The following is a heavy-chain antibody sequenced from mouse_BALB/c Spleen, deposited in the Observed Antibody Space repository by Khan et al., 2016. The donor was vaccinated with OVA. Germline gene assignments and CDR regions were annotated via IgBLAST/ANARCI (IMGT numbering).Heavy chain of an antibody. CDR2: IWGDGST. D-gene: IGHD2-3*01. CDR1: GFSLTTYG. Sequence: QVQLKQSGPGLVAPSQSLSITCTVSGFSLTTYGVNWIRQPPGKGLEWLGVIWGDGSTNYHSALKSRLNISKDNSKSQAFLKLNSLQTDDTATYYCAKWGDGSNYAMDYWGQGTSVTVSS. CDR3: AKWGDGSNYAMDY. V-gene: IGHV2-3*01. J-gene: IGHJ4*01.